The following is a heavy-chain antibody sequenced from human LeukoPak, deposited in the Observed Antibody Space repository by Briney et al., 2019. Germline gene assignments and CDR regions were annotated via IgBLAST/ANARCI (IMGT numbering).Heavy chain of an antibody. J-gene: IGHJ4*02. Sequence: SVKVSCKASGYTFTDYYIHWVRQAPGQGLEWMGGIIPIFGTANYAQKFQGRVTITTDESTSTAYMELSSLRSEDTAVYYCARGNLEAYYFDYWGQGTLVTVSS. CDR1: GYTFTDYY. CDR2: IIPIFGTA. CDR3: ARGNLEAYYFDY. D-gene: IGHD1-14*01. V-gene: IGHV1-69*05.